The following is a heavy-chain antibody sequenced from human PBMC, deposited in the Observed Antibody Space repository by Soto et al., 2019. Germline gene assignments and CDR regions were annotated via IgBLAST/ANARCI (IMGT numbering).Heavy chain of an antibody. CDR2: INPNSGGT. V-gene: IGHV1-2*04. J-gene: IGHJ6*02. CDR3: ARDPGRTMDRGVIRYYYYGMDV. D-gene: IGHD3-10*01. Sequence: ASVKVSCKASGYTFTGYYMHWVRQAPGQGLEWMGWINPNSGGTNYAQKFQGWVTMTRDTSISTAYMELSRLRSDDTAVYYCARDPGRTMDRGVIRYYYYGMDVWGQGTTVTVSS. CDR1: GYTFTGYY.